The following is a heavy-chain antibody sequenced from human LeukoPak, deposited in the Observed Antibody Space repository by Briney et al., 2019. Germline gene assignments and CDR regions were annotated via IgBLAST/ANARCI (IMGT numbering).Heavy chain of an antibody. CDR1: GFTLSSYA. CDR3: AREVTGYYFDY. J-gene: IGHJ4*02. Sequence: TGGSLRLSCAASGFTLSSYAMHWVRQAPGKGLEWVAVISYDGSNKYYADSVKGRFTISRDNSKNTLYLQMNSLRAEDTAVYYCAREVTGYYFDYWGQGTLVTVSS. CDR2: ISYDGSNK. D-gene: IGHD3-10*01. V-gene: IGHV3-30*04.